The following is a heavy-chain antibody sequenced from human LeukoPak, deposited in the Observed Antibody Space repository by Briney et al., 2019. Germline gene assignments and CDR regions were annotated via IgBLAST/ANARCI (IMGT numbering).Heavy chain of an antibody. V-gene: IGHV1-2*02. J-gene: IGHJ5*02. CDR2: INPNSGGT. Sequence: ASVKVSCKASGYTFTGYYMHWVRQAPGQGLEWMGWINPNSGGTNYAQKFQGRVTMTRDTSISTAYMELSRLRSDDTAVYYCARVGPRYCSGGSCSRFDPWGQGTLVTVSS. CDR3: ARVGPRYCSGGSCSRFDP. D-gene: IGHD2-15*01. CDR1: GYTFTGYY.